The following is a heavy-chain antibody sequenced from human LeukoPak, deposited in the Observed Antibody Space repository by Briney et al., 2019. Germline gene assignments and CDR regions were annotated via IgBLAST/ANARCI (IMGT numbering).Heavy chain of an antibody. CDR3: AKSKDRWELRTCFDY. CDR2: ISGSGGST. D-gene: IGHD1-26*01. J-gene: IGHJ4*02. CDR1: GFTFSSYA. V-gene: IGHV3-23*01. Sequence: GGSLRLSCAASGFTFSSYAMSWVRQAPGKGLEWVSAISGSGGSTYYADSVKGRFTISRDNSKNTLYLQMNSLRAEDTAVYYCAKSKDRWELRTCFDYWGQGTLVTVSS.